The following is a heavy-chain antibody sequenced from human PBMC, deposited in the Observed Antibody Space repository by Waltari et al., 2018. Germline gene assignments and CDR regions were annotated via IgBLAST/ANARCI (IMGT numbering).Heavy chain of an antibody. CDR3: ARGSENDC. J-gene: IGHJ4*02. CDR1: GFSWGSYK. CDR2: ITSASRTK. Sequence: EVQLVESGGGLVQPWGSLRRSCAASGFSWGSYKMNWVRQAPGKGLEWVSYITSASRTKHYADSVKGRFTVSRDNAKNSLYLQLNSLREEDTAVYYCARGSENDCWGQGTLVTVSS. V-gene: IGHV3-48*02.